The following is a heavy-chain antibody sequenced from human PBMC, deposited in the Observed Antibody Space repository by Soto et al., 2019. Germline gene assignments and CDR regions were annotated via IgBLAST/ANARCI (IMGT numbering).Heavy chain of an antibody. CDR1: GFTFISYG. Sequence: PGGSLRLSCAASGFTFISYGMHWVRQAPGKGLQWVAFISYDGSDRYYEDSVKGRFTISRGNSKNTLYLQINSLRAEDTAAYYCARATNYYYAMDVWGQGTTVTVSS. J-gene: IGHJ6*02. CDR2: ISYDGSDR. D-gene: IGHD1-1*01. V-gene: IGHV3-33*05. CDR3: ARATNYYYAMDV.